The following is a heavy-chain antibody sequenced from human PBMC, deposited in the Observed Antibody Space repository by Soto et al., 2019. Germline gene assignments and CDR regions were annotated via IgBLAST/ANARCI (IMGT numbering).Heavy chain of an antibody. Sequence: ASVKVSCKASGYTFTDHYIHWVRQAPEQGPEWMGEISCESGGTKFAQRFQGRVTLTRDTSITTVYMELNNLRPDDAAVYYCGRGRNGKLGVCYWGQGTPVTVSS. CDR3: GRGRNGKLGVCY. V-gene: IGHV1-2*02. D-gene: IGHD1-1*01. CDR2: ISCESGGT. CDR1: GYTFTDHY. J-gene: IGHJ4*02.